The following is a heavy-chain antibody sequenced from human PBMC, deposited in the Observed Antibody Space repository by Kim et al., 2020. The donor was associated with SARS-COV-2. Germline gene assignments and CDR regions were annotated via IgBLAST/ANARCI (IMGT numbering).Heavy chain of an antibody. D-gene: IGHD3-9*01. CDR2: IKSKTDGGTT. J-gene: IGHJ4*02. Sequence: GGSLRLSCAASGFTFSNAWMSWVRQAPGKGLEWVGRIKSKTDGGTTDYAAPVKGRFTISRDDSKNTLYLQMNSLKTEDTAVYYCTTDLRYYDILTGSPTDYWGQGTLVTVSS. CDR1: GFTFSNAW. V-gene: IGHV3-15*01. CDR3: TTDLRYYDILTGSPTDY.